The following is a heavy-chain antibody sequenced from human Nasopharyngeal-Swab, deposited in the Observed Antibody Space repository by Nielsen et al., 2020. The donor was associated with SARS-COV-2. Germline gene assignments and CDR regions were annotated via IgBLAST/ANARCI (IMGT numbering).Heavy chain of an antibody. J-gene: IGHJ4*02. V-gene: IGHV3-23*01. CDR3: AKAGGITMIGGVRRYYFDY. CDR2: ISGSGGST. Sequence: GGSLRLSCAASGFTFSSYAMSWVRQAPGKGLEWVSAISGSGGSTYYADSVKGRFTISRDNSKNTLYLQMNSLRAEDTAVYYCAKAGGITMIGGVRRYYFDYWGQGTLVTVSS. D-gene: IGHD3-22*01. CDR1: GFTFSSYA.